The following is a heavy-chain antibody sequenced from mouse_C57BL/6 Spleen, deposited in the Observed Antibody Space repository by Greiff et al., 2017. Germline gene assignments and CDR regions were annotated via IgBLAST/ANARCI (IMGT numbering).Heavy chain of an antibody. J-gene: IGHJ1*03. CDR2: ISGGGGNT. D-gene: IGHD1-1*01. V-gene: IGHV5-9*01. CDR3: ARHRSYHGSSYEGWYFDV. Sequence: EVQRVESGGGLVKPGGSLKLSCAASGFTFSSYTMSWVRQTPEKRLEWVATISGGGGNTYYPDSVKGRFTISRDNAKNTLYLQMSSLRSEDTALYYCARHRSYHGSSYEGWYFDVWGTGTTVTVSS. CDR1: GFTFSSYT.